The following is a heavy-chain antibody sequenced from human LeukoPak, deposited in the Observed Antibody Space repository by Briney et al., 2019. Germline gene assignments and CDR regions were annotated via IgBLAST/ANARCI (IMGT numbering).Heavy chain of an antibody. J-gene: IGHJ5*02. V-gene: IGHV1-2*02. CDR3: ARLSTVTTWFDP. CDR2: INPNSGGT. D-gene: IGHD4-17*01. CDR1: GYTFTGYY. Sequence: GASVKVSCKASGYTFTGYYMHWVRQAPGQGLEWMGWINPNSGGTNYAQKFQGGVTMTRDTSISTAYMEMSRLRSDDTAVYYCARLSTVTTWFDPWGQGTLVTVSS.